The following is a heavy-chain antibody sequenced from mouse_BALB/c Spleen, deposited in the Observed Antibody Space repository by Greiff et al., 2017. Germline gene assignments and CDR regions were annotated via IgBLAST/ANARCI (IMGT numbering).Heavy chain of an antibody. J-gene: IGHJ3*01. D-gene: IGHD1-1*01. Sequence: EVQVVESGGGLVKPGGSLKLSCAASGFTFSSYTMSWVRQTPEKRLEWVATISSGGSYTYYPDSVKGRFTISRDNAKNTLYLQMSSLKSEDTAMYYCTREYYGSSPFAYWGQGTLVTVSA. V-gene: IGHV5-6-4*01. CDR1: GFTFSSYT. CDR3: TREYYGSSPFAY. CDR2: ISSGGSYT.